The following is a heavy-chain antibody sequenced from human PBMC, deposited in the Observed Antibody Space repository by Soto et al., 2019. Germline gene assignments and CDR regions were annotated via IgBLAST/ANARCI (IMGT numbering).Heavy chain of an antibody. CDR2: IGTLHDT. J-gene: IGHJ5*02. V-gene: IGHV3-13*01. CDR1: VFTFSASD. Sequence: EVQLVESGGGLVQPGGSLRLSCAASVFTFSASDMHWVRQAPGKGLEWVAAIGTLHDTFYPDSVKGRFTISRENAKNSLYLQMNSLRADDTAVYYCARQASYWHGGGGWLDPWGQGVLVTVSS. D-gene: IGHD2-8*02. CDR3: ARQASYWHGGGGWLDP.